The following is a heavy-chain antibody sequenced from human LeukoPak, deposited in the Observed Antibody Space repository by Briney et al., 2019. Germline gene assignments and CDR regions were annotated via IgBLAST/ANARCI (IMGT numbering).Heavy chain of an antibody. D-gene: IGHD3-22*01. Sequence: GASVKVSCKASGGTFSSYAISWVRQAPGQGLEWMGGIIPIFGTANYAQKFQGRVTITADKSTSTAYMELSSLRSEDTAVYYCARDPAMIVPNGGYYYMDVWGEGTTVTISS. V-gene: IGHV1-69*06. CDR1: GGTFSSYA. CDR3: ARDPAMIVPNGGYYYMDV. J-gene: IGHJ6*03. CDR2: IIPIFGTA.